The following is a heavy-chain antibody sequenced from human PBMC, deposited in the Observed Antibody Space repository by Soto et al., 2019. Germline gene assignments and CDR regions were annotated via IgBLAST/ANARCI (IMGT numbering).Heavy chain of an antibody. J-gene: IGHJ4*02. CDR1: GYTFSAYG. CDR3: VRDPATVTSYFDY. CDR2: IWYDGSKK. D-gene: IGHD2-2*01. Sequence: QVQLVEPGGGVVQPGRSLRLSCAASGYTFSAYGMHWVRQAPGKGLDWVALIWYDGSKKDYAESVKGRFTIARDDSKNTLFLQMDSLRVEDTAVYYCVRDPATVTSYFDYWGQGTLVTVS. V-gene: IGHV3-33*01.